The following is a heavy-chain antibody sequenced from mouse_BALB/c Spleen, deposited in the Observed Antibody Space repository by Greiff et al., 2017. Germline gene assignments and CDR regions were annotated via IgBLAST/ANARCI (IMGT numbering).Heavy chain of an antibody. J-gene: IGHJ3*01. CDR2: IWAGGST. CDR1: GFSLTSYG. Sequence: VQVVESGPGLVAPSQSLSITCTVSGFSLTSYGVHWVRQPPGKGLEWLGVIWAGGSTNYNSALMSRLSISKDNSKSQVFLKMNSLQTDDTAMYYCARSYYGNYEGFAYWGQGTLVTVSA. D-gene: IGHD2-10*01. V-gene: IGHV2-9*02. CDR3: ARSYYGNYEGFAY.